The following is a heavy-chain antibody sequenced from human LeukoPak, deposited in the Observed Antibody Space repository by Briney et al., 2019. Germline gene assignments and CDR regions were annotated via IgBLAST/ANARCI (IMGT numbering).Heavy chain of an antibody. CDR3: ARAGIPNYYGSGVPFDY. D-gene: IGHD3-10*01. CDR2: IIPIFGTA. CDR1: GGTFSSYA. Sequence: ASVKVSCEASGGTFSSYAISWVRQAPGQGLEWMGGIIPIFGTANYAQKFQGRVTITADESTSTAYMELSSLRSEDTAVYYCARAGIPNYYGSGVPFDYWGQGTLVTVSS. V-gene: IGHV1-69*01. J-gene: IGHJ4*02.